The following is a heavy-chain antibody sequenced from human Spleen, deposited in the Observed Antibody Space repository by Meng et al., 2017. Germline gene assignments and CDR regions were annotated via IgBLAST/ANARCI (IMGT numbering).Heavy chain of an antibody. V-gene: IGHV3-48*03. CDR3: AKGDYAKVGVDY. J-gene: IGHJ4*02. CDR1: GFTFSSYE. D-gene: IGHD4-17*01. Sequence: GSLRLSCAASGFTFSSYEMNWVRQAPGKGLEWVSYISSSGSTIYYADSVKGRFTISRDNSKNTLYLQMNSLRAEDTAVYYCAKGDYAKVGVDYWGQGTLVTVSS. CDR2: ISSSGSTI.